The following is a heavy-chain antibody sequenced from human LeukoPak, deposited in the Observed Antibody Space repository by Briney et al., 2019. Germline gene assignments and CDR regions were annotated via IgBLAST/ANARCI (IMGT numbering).Heavy chain of an antibody. J-gene: IGHJ4*02. Sequence: TGGSLRLSCAASGFTVSSNYMSWVRQAPGKGLEWVSVIYSGGSTYYADSVKGRFTISRDNSKNTLYLQMNSLRAEDTAVYYCTTGNAQPPNFDYWGQGTLVTVSS. V-gene: IGHV3-53*01. CDR1: GFTVSSNY. CDR2: IYSGGST. CDR3: TTGNAQPPNFDY. D-gene: IGHD6-13*01.